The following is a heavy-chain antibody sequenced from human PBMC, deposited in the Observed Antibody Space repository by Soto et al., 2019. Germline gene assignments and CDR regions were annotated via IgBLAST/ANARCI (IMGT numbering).Heavy chain of an antibody. CDR1: GYTFTSYG. Sequence: ASVKVSCKASGYTFTSYGISWVRQAPGQGLEGMGWISAYNGNTNYAQKLQGRVTMTTDTSTSTAYMELRSLRSDDTAVYYCARDPPFYCSSTSCYDGTYYYYYMDVWGKGTTVTVSS. CDR3: ARDPPFYCSSTSCYDGTYYYYYMDV. D-gene: IGHD2-2*01. CDR2: ISAYNGNT. V-gene: IGHV1-18*01. J-gene: IGHJ6*03.